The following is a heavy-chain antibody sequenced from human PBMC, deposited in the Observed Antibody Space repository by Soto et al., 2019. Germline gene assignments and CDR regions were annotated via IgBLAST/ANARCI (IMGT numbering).Heavy chain of an antibody. Sequence: EVQLVESGGGLVQPGRSLRLSCAASGFTFDNHGMHWVRQAPGKGLEWVSGINWNGGSVGYADSVKGRFTISRDNLKNSLYLQMNSLRAEDTALYYCARDILHSSGGKWRDFDYWGQGTVVTVSS. CDR3: ARDILHSSGGKWRDFDY. CDR2: INWNGGSV. J-gene: IGHJ4*02. V-gene: IGHV3-9*01. CDR1: GFTFDNHG. D-gene: IGHD6-19*01.